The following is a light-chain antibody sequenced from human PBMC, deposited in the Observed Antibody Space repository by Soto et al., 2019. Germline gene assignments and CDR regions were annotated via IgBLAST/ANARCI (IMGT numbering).Light chain of an antibody. CDR2: GAS. CDR1: QSISNK. CDR3: QQYDNWPPFT. Sequence: EIVMTQSPATLSVSLGERATLSCRASQSISNKLVWYQQKPGQAPRLLIYGASTRATDIPARFSGSGSGTEFTLTISSLQSEDFAVYYCQQYDNWPPFTFGQGTRL. J-gene: IGKJ5*01. V-gene: IGKV3-15*01.